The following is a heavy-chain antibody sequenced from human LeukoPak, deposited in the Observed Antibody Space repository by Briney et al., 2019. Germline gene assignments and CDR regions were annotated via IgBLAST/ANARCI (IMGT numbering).Heavy chain of an antibody. V-gene: IGHV1-24*01. J-gene: IGHJ4*02. CDR3: ATDYYDVLTGYLFAY. CDR2: FDPEDGKT. Sequence: GASVKVSCQVSGFSLTKLSMHWVRPVPAKGLEWMGGFDPEDGKTIYSQKFQGRVTMTEDTSTHTAYLELSSLRCEDTAMSYCATDYYDVLTGYLFAYWGQGTLVTVSS. CDR1: GFSLTKLS. D-gene: IGHD3-9*01.